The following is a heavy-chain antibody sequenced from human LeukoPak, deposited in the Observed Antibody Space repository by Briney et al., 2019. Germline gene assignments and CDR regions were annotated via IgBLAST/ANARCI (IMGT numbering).Heavy chain of an antibody. J-gene: IGHJ4*02. CDR2: TYSGGST. CDR3: ARGPYYYDSSGYFPFDY. V-gene: IGHV3-53*04. Sequence: GGSLRLSCAASGFTVSSNYMSWVRQAPGKGLEWVSVTYSGGSTYYADSVKGRFTISRHNSKNTLYLQMNSLRAEDTAVYYCARGPYYYDSSGYFPFDYWGQVTLVTVSS. D-gene: IGHD3-22*01. CDR1: GFTVSSNY.